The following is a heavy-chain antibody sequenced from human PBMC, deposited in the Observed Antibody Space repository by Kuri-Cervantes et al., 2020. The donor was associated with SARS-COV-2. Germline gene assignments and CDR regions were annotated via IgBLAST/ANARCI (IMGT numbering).Heavy chain of an antibody. V-gene: IGHV3-21*01. CDR1: EFTFSSYD. CDR2: ISSGSDYI. D-gene: IGHD2-15*01. CDR3: GRHRGYCSGGGCYSTGFSFDY. J-gene: IGHJ4*02. Sequence: GGSLKISCAASEFTFSSYDMTWVRQAPGMGLEWVSSISSGSDYIYYADSVKGRFTVSRDNAENSLYLQMNSLGVGDTAVYYCGRHRGYCSGGGCYSTGFSFDYWGQGALVTVSS.